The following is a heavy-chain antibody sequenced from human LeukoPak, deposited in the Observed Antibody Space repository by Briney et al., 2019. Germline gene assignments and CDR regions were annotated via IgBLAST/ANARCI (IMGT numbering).Heavy chain of an antibody. CDR1: GLTFSSHA. V-gene: IGHV3-23*01. Sequence: QPGGSLRLSCVASGLTFSSHAMTWVRQTPGKGLEWVSGITGSGGSTYHAESVKGRFIISRDNSKNSLYLQMNSLRAEDTALYYCAKSYGSDYYYGMDVWGQGTTVTVSS. CDR2: ITGSGGST. D-gene: IGHD3-10*01. J-gene: IGHJ6*02. CDR3: AKSYGSDYYYGMDV.